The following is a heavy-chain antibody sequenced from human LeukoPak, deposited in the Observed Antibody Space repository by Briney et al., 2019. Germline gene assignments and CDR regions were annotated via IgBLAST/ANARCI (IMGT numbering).Heavy chain of an antibody. CDR1: GGSFSGYS. CDR2: INHSGST. J-gene: IGHJ3*02. V-gene: IGHV4-34*01. D-gene: IGHD1-26*01. CDR3: ARAPLVGATVDDAFDI. Sequence: PETLCLTCAVYGGSFSGYSWSWLCQPPGKGLEWIGEINHSGSTKYNPSLKSRVTISVDTSKNQFSLKLSSVTAADTAVYYCARAPLVGATVDDAFDIWGQRKLVTVSS.